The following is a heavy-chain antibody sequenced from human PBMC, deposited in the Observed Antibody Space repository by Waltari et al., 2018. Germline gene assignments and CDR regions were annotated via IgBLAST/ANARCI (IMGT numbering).Heavy chain of an antibody. J-gene: IGHJ5*02. Sequence: ISSGYYWGWIRQPPGKGLEWIGSIYHSGSTYYNPSLKSRVTISVDTSKNQFSLKLSSVTAADTAVYYCARGQYQLLSFNWFDPWGQGTLVTVSS. V-gene: IGHV4-38-2*01. D-gene: IGHD2-2*01. CDR3: ARGQYQLLSFNWFDP. CDR2: IYHSGST. CDR1: ISSGYY.